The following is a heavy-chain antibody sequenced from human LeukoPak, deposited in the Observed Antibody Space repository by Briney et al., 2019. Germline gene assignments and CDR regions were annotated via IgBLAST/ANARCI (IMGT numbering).Heavy chain of an antibody. CDR1: GGSISSSSYY. CDR3: ARHMYSISWYRRHYYMDV. CDR2: IYYSGST. Sequence: PSETLSLTCTVSGGSISSSSYYWGWIRQPPGKGLEWIGSIYYSGSTYYNPSLKSRVTISVDTSKNQFSLKLSSVTAADTAVYYCARHMYSISWYRRHYYMDVWGKGTTVTVSS. D-gene: IGHD6-13*01. V-gene: IGHV4-39*01. J-gene: IGHJ6*03.